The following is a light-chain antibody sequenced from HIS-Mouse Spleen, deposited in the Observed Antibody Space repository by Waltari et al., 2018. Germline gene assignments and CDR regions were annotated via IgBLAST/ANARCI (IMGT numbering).Light chain of an antibody. V-gene: IGKV3-20*01. CDR3: QQYGSSPT. Sequence: EIVLTQSPVTLSLSPGERATLSCRAIQSVSSSYLAWYQQKPGQAPRLLIYGASSRATGIPDRFSGSGSGTDFTLTISRLEPEDFAVYYCQQYGSSPTFGQGTRLEIK. CDR1: QSVSSSY. J-gene: IGKJ5*01. CDR2: GAS.